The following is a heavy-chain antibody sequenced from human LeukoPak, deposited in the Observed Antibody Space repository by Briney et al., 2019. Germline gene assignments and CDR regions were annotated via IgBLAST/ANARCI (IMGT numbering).Heavy chain of an antibody. CDR1: GGSISSYY. CDR3: ARENRTDLYYYYYMDV. D-gene: IGHD1/OR15-1a*01. J-gene: IGHJ6*03. V-gene: IGHV4-59*01. Sequence: SETLSLTCTVSGGSISSYYWSWIRQPPGKGLEWIGYIYYSGSTNYNPSLKSRVTISVDTSKNQFSLKLSSVTAADTAVYYCARENRTDLYYYYYMDVWGKGTTVTVSS. CDR2: IYYSGST.